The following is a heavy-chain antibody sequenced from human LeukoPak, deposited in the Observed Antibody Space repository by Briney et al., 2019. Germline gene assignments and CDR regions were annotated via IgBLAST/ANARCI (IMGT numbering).Heavy chain of an antibody. Sequence: PSQTLSLTCTVSGGSISSGGYYWSWIRQHPGKGLEWIGYIYYSGSTKYSPSLKSRVAISIDTSKNQFSLRLSSVTAADTAVYYCARDSRHPYSSSWGDWFDPWGQGTLVTVSS. J-gene: IGHJ5*02. D-gene: IGHD6-13*01. CDR2: IYYSGST. V-gene: IGHV4-31*03. CDR1: GGSISSGGYY. CDR3: ARDSRHPYSSSWGDWFDP.